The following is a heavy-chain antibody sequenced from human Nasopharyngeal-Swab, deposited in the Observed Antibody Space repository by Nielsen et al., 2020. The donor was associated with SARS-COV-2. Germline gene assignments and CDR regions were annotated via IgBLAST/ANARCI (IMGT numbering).Heavy chain of an antibody. D-gene: IGHD2-2*01. CDR3: ARERLGYCSSTSCYGGERYYYYYYMDV. CDR2: IYHSGST. V-gene: IGHV4-4*02. Sequence: WVRQAPGKGLEWIGEIYHSGSTNYNPSLKSRVTISVDKSKNQFSLKLSSVTAADTAVYYCARERLGYCSSTSCYGGERYYYYYYMDVWGKGTTV. J-gene: IGHJ6*03.